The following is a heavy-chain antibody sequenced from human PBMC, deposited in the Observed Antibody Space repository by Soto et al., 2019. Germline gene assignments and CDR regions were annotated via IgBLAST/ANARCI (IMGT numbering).Heavy chain of an antibody. CDR2: ISSSSSYT. Sequence: PGGSLRLSCAASGFTFSDYYMSWIRQAPGKGLEWVSYISSSSSYTNYADSAKGRFTISRDNAKNSLYLQMNSLRAEDTAVYYCARSSHKGGFDYWGQGTLVTVSS. J-gene: IGHJ4*02. V-gene: IGHV3-11*06. CDR1: GFTFSDYY. D-gene: IGHD3-16*01. CDR3: ARSSHKGGFDY.